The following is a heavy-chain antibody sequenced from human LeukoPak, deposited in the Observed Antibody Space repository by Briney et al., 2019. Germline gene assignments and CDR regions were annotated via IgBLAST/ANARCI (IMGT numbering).Heavy chain of an antibody. J-gene: IGHJ4*02. Sequence: GGSLRLSCAASGFTVSSNYMSWVRQAPGKGLEYVSAISSNGGSTYYANSVKGRFTISRDNSKNTLYLQMGSLRAEDMAVYYCARGRPPVTTWFGYWGQGTLVTVSS. CDR1: GFTVSSNY. CDR3: ARGRPPVTTWFGY. CDR2: ISSNGGST. D-gene: IGHD4-11*01. V-gene: IGHV3-64*01.